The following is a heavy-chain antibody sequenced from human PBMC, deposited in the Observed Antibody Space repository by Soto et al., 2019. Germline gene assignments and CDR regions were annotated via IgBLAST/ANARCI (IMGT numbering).Heavy chain of an antibody. Sequence: QVQLQQWGAGLLKPSETLSLTCAVYGGSFSGYYWSWIRQPPGKGLEWIGEINHSGSTNYNPSLKSRVTISVDTSKNQFSLKLSSVTAAYTAVSYCAREGRLSNWFDPWGQGTLVTVSS. V-gene: IGHV4-34*01. CDR2: INHSGST. D-gene: IGHD6-6*01. CDR1: GGSFSGYY. J-gene: IGHJ5*02. CDR3: AREGRLSNWFDP.